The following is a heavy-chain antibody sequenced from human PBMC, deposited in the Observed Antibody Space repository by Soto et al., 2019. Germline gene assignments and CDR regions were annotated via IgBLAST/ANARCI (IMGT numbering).Heavy chain of an antibody. Sequence: EVQLVESGGGLVQPGGSLRLSCAASGFTFSSYWMSWVRQAPGKGLEWVANITQDAGEKYYVDSVTGRFTISRDNAKDSLYLQMSSLRVEDTAVYYCARDKYGSLWGRGTLVTVSS. CDR1: GFTFSSYW. V-gene: IGHV3-7*01. CDR2: ITQDAGEK. CDR3: ARDKYGSL. D-gene: IGHD6-19*01. J-gene: IGHJ4*02.